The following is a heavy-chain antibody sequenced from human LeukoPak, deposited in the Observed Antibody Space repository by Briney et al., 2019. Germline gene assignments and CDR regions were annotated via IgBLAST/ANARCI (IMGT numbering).Heavy chain of an antibody. V-gene: IGHV1-18*01. D-gene: IGHD2-15*01. CDR3: ARAEGVVVAAHIDV. Sequence: ASVKVSCQASGYTFTNYGIYWVRQAPGQGLEWVAWISAYNGNTNYAQKLQGRVTVTTDTPTSTAYMELRSLRSDDTAIYYCARAEGVVVAAHIDVWGKGTTVTVSS. CDR2: ISAYNGNT. CDR1: GYTFTNYG. J-gene: IGHJ6*03.